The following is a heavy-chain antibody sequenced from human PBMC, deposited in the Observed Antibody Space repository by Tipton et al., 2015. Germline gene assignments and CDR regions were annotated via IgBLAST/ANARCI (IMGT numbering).Heavy chain of an antibody. V-gene: IGHV4-34*01. Sequence: LRLSCAVYGGSFSGYYWSWIRQPPEKGLEWIGAINHSGRTNYNPSLKSRVTISVDTSKNQFSLKLSSVTAADTAVYYCARGILGALRGGMDVWGQGTTVTVS. CDR3: ARGILGALRGGMDV. J-gene: IGHJ6*02. CDR2: INHSGRT. D-gene: IGHD3-3*01. CDR1: GGSFSGYY.